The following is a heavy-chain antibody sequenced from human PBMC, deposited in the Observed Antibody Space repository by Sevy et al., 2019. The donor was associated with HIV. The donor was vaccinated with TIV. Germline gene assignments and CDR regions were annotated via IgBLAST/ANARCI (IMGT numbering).Heavy chain of an antibody. CDR1: GFTFSSYG. J-gene: IGHJ6*02. CDR2: IWYDGSNK. V-gene: IGHV3-33*01. CDR3: ARDGESVGNYYGMDV. Sequence: GGSLRLSCAASGFTFSSYGMHWVRQAPGKGLEWVAVIWYDGSNKYYADSVKGRFTISRDNSKNTLYLQMNSLRAEDTAVYYCARDGESVGNYYGMDVWGQGTTVTVSS. D-gene: IGHD3-3*01.